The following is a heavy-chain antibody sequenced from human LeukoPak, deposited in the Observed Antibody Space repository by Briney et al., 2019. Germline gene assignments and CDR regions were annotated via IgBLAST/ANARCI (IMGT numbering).Heavy chain of an antibody. J-gene: IGHJ2*01. V-gene: IGHV3-21*04. D-gene: IGHD1-1*01. CDR1: GFTFSSYS. CDR3: ARVTHWNWYFDL. Sequence: GGSLRLSCAASGFTFSSYSMNWVRQAPGKGLEWVSSISSSSSYIYYADSVKGRFTISRDNSKNTLYLQMNSLRAEDTAVYYCARVTHWNWYFDLWGRGTLVTVSS. CDR2: ISSSSSYI.